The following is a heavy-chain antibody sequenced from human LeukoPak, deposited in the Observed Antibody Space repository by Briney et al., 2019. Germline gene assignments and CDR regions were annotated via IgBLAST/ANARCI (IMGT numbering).Heavy chain of an antibody. V-gene: IGHV3-21*01. CDR3: ARGRYSSSWYFDY. Sequence: GGSLRLSCAASGFTFSSYSMNWVRQAPGKGLEWVSSISSSSSYIYYADSVKGRFTISRDNAKNSLYLQVNSLRAEHTAVYYCARGRYSSSWYFDYWGQGTLVTVSS. CDR1: GFTFSSYS. CDR2: ISSSSSYI. D-gene: IGHD6-13*01. J-gene: IGHJ4*02.